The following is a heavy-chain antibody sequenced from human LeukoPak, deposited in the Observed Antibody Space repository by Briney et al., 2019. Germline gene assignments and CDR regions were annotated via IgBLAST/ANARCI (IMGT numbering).Heavy chain of an antibody. D-gene: IGHD3-10*01. J-gene: IGHJ4*02. V-gene: IGHV3-23*01. Sequence: PGGSLRLSCAASGFTFSSYGMSWVRQAPGKGLEWVSAISGSGGSTYYADSVKGRFTISRDNSKNTLYLQMNSLRADDTAVYYCAKEDTLDGGVIITGPSFDYWGQGTLVTVSS. CDR3: AKEDTLDGGVIITGPSFDY. CDR1: GFTFSSYG. CDR2: ISGSGGST.